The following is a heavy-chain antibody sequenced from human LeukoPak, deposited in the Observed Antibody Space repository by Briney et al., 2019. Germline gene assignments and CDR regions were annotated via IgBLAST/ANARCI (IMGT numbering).Heavy chain of an antibody. CDR1: GFTFSNYW. V-gene: IGHV3-74*01. CDR2: IKSDGSTI. CDR3: ARAYTSSYCFDC. D-gene: IGHD3-22*01. Sequence: GGSLRLSCTASGFTFSNYWMSWVRQAPGKGLVWVSRIKSDGSTITYADSVKGRFTISRDNAKNTVYLQMNSLRADDTAVYYCARAYTSSYCFDCWGQGTLVTVSS. J-gene: IGHJ4*02.